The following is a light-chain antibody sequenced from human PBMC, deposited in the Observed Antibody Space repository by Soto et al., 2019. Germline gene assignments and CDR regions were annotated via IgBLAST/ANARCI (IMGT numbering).Light chain of an antibody. Sequence: EIVLTQSPGTLSLSPGERATLSCRASQSVSSSYLAWYQQKPGQAPRLLIYGASSRATGIPDRFSGSGSGTDFTLTISRLEPEDFAVYSCQQYGSSRITFGQGTRLESK. J-gene: IGKJ5*01. CDR1: QSVSSSY. CDR2: GAS. CDR3: QQYGSSRIT. V-gene: IGKV3-20*01.